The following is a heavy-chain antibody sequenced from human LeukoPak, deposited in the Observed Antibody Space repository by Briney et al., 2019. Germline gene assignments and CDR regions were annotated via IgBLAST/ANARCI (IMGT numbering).Heavy chain of an antibody. V-gene: IGHV3-23*01. D-gene: IGHD2-21*02. Sequence: PGGSLRLSCAASGFTFSSYSMNWVRQAPGKGLEWVSAISGSGGSTYYADSVKGRFTISRDNSKNTLYLQMNSLRAEDTAVYYCARFWVVTAGIDYWGQGTLVTVSS. CDR3: ARFWVVTAGIDY. CDR2: ISGSGGST. J-gene: IGHJ4*02. CDR1: GFTFSSYS.